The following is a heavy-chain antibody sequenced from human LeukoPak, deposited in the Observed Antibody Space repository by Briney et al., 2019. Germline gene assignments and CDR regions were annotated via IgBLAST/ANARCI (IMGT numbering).Heavy chain of an antibody. CDR2: IYYSGST. V-gene: IGHV4-31*03. J-gene: IGHJ4*02. D-gene: IGHD1-1*01. Sequence: TLSLTCTVSGGSISSGGYYWSWIRQHPGKGLEWIGYIYYSGSTYYNPSLKSRVTISVDTSKNQFSLKLSSVTAADTAVYYCARDQSAGTFDYWGQGTLVTVSS. CDR1: GGSISSGGYY. CDR3: ARDQSAGTFDY.